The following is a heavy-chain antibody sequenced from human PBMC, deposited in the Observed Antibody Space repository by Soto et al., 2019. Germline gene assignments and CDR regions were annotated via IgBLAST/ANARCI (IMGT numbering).Heavy chain of an antibody. Sequence: EVQLVESGGGLVQPGGSLRLSCAASGFTFSSYWMSWVRQAPGKGLEWVANIKQDGSEKYDVDSVKGRFTISRDNAKNSLYLQMNSLRAEDTAVYYCARDGTTYYYDSSGYYPYYYYGMDVWGQGTTVTVSS. CDR2: IKQDGSEK. CDR1: GFTFSSYW. V-gene: IGHV3-7*05. J-gene: IGHJ6*02. D-gene: IGHD3-22*01. CDR3: ARDGTTYYYDSSGYYPYYYYGMDV.